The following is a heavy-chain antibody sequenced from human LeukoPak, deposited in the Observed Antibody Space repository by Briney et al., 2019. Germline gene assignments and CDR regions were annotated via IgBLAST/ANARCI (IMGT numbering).Heavy chain of an antibody. D-gene: IGHD2-2*01. J-gene: IGHJ6*02. V-gene: IGHV1-2*02. CDR2: INPNCGGT. CDR1: GYTFIDYY. CDR3: ARDHCTSSGCYEYYYYGMDV. Sequence: ASVKVSCKASGYTFIDYYIHWVRQAPGQGLEWLGWINPNCGGTNSAQKFQGRVTMTRDTSVSTAYMELSRLRSDDTAVYYCARDHCTSSGCYEYYYYGMDVWGQGTTVTVSS.